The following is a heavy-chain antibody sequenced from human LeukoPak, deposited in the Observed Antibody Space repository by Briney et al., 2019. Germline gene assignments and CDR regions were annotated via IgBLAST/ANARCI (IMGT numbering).Heavy chain of an antibody. D-gene: IGHD4-23*01. Sequence: SQTLSLTCTVSGGYISSGSYYWSWIWQPAGKGLEWIGRIYTSGSTNYNPSLKSRVTISVDTSKNHFSLKLSSVTAADTAVYYCAGGHGGKYNWFDPWGQGTLVTVSS. CDR3: AGGHGGKYNWFDP. J-gene: IGHJ5*02. CDR1: GGYISSGSYY. CDR2: IYTSGST. V-gene: IGHV4-61*02.